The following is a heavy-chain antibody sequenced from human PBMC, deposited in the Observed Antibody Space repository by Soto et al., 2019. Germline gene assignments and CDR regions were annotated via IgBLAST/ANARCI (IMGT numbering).Heavy chain of an antibody. V-gene: IGHV4-39*01. CDR3: ARREGFGWFDY. CDR2: IYYSGST. Sequence: SETLSLTCTVSGGSISSSSYYWGWIRQPPGKGLEWIGSIYYSGSTYYNPSLKSRVTISVDTSKNQFSLKLSSVTAADTAVYYCARREGFGWFDYWGQGPLVTVSS. CDR1: GGSISSSSYY. D-gene: IGHD3-16*01. J-gene: IGHJ4*02.